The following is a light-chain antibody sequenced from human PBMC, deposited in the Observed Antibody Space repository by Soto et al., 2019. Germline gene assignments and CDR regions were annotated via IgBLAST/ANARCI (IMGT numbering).Light chain of an antibody. J-gene: IGLJ3*02. V-gene: IGLV1-44*01. CDR2: SNN. CDR3: RSYAGNSNWV. Sequence: QSVLTQPPSASGTPGQRVTISCSGSSSNIGSNTVNWYQQLPGTAPKLLIYSNNQRPSGVPDRFSGSKSGNTASLTVSGLQADDEADYYCRSYAGNSNWVFGGGTKLTVL. CDR1: SSNIGSNT.